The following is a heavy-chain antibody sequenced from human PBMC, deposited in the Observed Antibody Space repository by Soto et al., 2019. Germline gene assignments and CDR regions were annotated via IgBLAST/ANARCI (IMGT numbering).Heavy chain of an antibody. CDR3: ARVHGKDDYGVDAFDI. CDR2: MNPNSGNT. CDR1: GYTFTSYD. J-gene: IGHJ3*02. Sequence: ASVKVSCKASGYTFTSYDINWVRQATGQGLEWMGWMNPNSGNTGYAQKFQGRVTMTRNTSISTAYMELSSLRSEDTAVYYCARVHGKDDYGVDAFDIRAQGTTVTGSS. D-gene: IGHD4-17*01. V-gene: IGHV1-8*01.